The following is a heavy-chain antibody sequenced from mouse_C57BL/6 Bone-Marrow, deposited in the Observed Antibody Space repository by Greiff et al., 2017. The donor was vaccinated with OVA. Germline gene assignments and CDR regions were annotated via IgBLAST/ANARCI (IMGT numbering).Heavy chain of an antibody. CDR3: ARDREAWFAY. D-gene: IGHD3-1*01. V-gene: IGHV5-4*01. Sequence: EVKLVESGGGLVKPGGSLKLSCAASGFTFSSYAMSWVRQTPEKRLEWVATISDGGSYTYYPDNVKGRFTISRDNAKNNLYLQMSHLKSEDTAMDYCARDREAWFAYWGQGTLVTVSA. CDR1: GFTFSSYA. J-gene: IGHJ3*01. CDR2: ISDGGSYT.